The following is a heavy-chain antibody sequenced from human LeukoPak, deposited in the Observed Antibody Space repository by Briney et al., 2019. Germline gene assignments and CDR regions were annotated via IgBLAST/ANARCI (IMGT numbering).Heavy chain of an antibody. D-gene: IGHD6-6*01. J-gene: IGHJ4*02. CDR2: IHSSGST. CDR3: ARLTRLSSSPDRYYFDY. Sequence: PSDTLSLTCTFSDGSISSYYWSWIRQPPGKGLEWIGYIHSSGSTNYNPSLKSRDSISVATSKNQFYLKLSSVTAADTAVYYCARLTRLSSSPDRYYFDYWGQGTLVTVSS. V-gene: IGHV4-4*09. CDR1: DGSISSYY.